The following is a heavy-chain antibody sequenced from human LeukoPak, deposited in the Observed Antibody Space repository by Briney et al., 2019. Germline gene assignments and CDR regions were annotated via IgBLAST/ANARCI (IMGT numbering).Heavy chain of an antibody. V-gene: IGHV3-66*01. Sequence: PGGSLRLSCAASGVTVNGNYMSWVRQAPGKGLEWVSIIYSGGSTYYADSVKGRFTISRDNSKNTLYLQMNSLRGEDTAVYYCARKLYYYDTSPAGWYDPWGQGTLVTVS. CDR2: IYSGGST. D-gene: IGHD3-22*01. CDR1: GVTVNGNY. CDR3: ARKLYYYDTSPAGWYDP. J-gene: IGHJ5*02.